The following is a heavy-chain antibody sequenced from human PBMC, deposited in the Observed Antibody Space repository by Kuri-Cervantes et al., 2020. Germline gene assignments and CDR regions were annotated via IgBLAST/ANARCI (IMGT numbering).Heavy chain of an antibody. CDR2: IYTDGST. Sequence: GESLKISCAASGFTVSTNYMSWVRQAPGEGLECVSVIYTDGSTKYADSVQGRFTISRDSSKNTVYLQMNSLGAEDTAVYYCARGLHCSGGDCYAGYFDYWGQGTLVTVSS. CDR3: ARGLHCSGGDCYAGYFDY. CDR1: GFTVSTNY. D-gene: IGHD2-21*02. J-gene: IGHJ4*02. V-gene: IGHV3-53*01.